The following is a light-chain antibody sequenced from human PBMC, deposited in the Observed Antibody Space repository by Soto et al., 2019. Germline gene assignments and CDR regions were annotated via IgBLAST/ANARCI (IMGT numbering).Light chain of an antibody. CDR1: SSDVGGYNY. CDR3: SSYTSSSTRYYWV. Sequence: QSALTQPASVSGSPGQSITISCTGTSSDVGGYNYVSWCQQHPGKAPKLMIYEVSNRPSGVSNRFSGSKSGNTASLTISGLQAEDEADYYCSSYTSSSTRYYWVFGGGTKVTVL. V-gene: IGLV2-14*01. J-gene: IGLJ3*02. CDR2: EVS.